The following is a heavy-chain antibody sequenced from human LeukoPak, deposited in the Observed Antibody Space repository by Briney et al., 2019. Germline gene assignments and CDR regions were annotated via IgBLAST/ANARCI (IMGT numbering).Heavy chain of an antibody. Sequence: GGTLRLSCAASGFTFSSYDMNWVRQAPGKGLEWVSYISSSGSTIYYADSLKGRFTSSRDNAKNSLYLQMNSLRAEDTAVYYCAIGHRGNDAFDIWGQGTMVTVSS. CDR3: AIGHRGNDAFDI. V-gene: IGHV3-48*03. D-gene: IGHD3-10*01. J-gene: IGHJ3*02. CDR2: ISSSGSTI. CDR1: GFTFSSYD.